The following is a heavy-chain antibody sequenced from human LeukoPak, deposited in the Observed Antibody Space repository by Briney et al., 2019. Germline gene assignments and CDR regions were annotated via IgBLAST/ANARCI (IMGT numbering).Heavy chain of an antibody. V-gene: IGHV1-2*02. Sequence: ASVKVSCKASGYTFTSYYIHWVRQAPGQGLEWMGGIIPNSGGTNYAQKFQGRVTMTTDTSTSTAYTELSRLRSDEPTAQYCGGSQTKYHRSGHDDWGRGTVVVVS. J-gene: IGHJ4*02. CDR2: IIPNSGGT. CDR1: GYTFTSYY. D-gene: IGHD3-22*01. CDR3: GGSQTKYHRSGHDD.